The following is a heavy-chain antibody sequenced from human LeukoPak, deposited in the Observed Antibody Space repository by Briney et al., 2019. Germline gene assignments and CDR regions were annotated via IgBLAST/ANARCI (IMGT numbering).Heavy chain of an antibody. CDR1: GFSFGDHA. D-gene: IGHD1-26*01. CDR3: VKDVGLTASGSLDY. V-gene: IGHV3-9*01. CDR2: ISWNSGGI. J-gene: IGHJ4*02. Sequence: PGGSLRPSCAASGFSFGDHALHWVRQPPGKGLEWVSSISWNSGGIAYADSVKGRFIISRDNAKNSVSLQMSTLRPEDTALYYCVKDVGLTASGSLDYWGQGALVTVSS.